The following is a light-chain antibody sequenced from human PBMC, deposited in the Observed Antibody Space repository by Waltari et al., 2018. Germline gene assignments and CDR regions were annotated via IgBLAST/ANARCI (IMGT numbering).Light chain of an antibody. CDR2: GAS. V-gene: IGKV3-15*01. J-gene: IGKJ2*01. CDR3: QQYNNWPYT. Sequence: EIVMTQSQATMSVSPGERGTLSCMASQSVSSTLAWYQHKPGQAPRLLIYGASTRATGIPARFSGSVSGTEFTLTISSLQSEDFAVYYCQQYNNWPYTFGQGTKLEIK. CDR1: QSVSST.